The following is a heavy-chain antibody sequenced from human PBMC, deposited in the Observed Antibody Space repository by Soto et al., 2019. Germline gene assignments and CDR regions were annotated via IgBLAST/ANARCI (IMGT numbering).Heavy chain of an antibody. D-gene: IGHD6-19*01. V-gene: IGHV4-59*01. CDR2: IYYSGST. J-gene: IGHJ4*02. CDR1: GGSISSYY. CDR3: ARGDIAVPGFDY. Sequence: QVQLQESGPGLVKPSETLSLTCTVSGGSISSYYWSWIRQPPGKGLEWIGYIYYSGSTNYNPSLKRRVTISVDTSKNQFSLKLSSVTAADTAVYYCARGDIAVPGFDYWGQGTLVTVSS.